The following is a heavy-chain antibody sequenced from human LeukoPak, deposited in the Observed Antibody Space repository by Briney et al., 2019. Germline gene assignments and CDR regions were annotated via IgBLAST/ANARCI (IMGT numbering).Heavy chain of an antibody. CDR2: INPNSGGT. V-gene: IGHV1-2*02. J-gene: IGHJ3*02. CDR3: ARARALDAFDI. Sequence: ASVKVSCKASGYTFTGYYMHWVRQAPGQGLEWMEWINPNSGGTNYAQKFQGRVTMTTDTSTSTAYMELRSLGSDDTAVYYCARARALDAFDIWGQGTMVTVSS. CDR1: GYTFTGYY.